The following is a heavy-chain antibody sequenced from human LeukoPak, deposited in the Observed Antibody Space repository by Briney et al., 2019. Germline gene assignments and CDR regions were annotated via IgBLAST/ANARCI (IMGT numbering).Heavy chain of an antibody. CDR2: ISAYNGNT. Sequence: ASMKVSCKTSGYIFTSYGISWVRQAPGQGLEWMGWISAYNGNTNYAQKLQGRVTMTTDTSTSTAYMELRSLRSDDTAVYYCARSGASGYSNYRTGMDVWGKGTTVTVSS. CDR3: ARSGASGYSNYRTGMDV. CDR1: GYIFTSYG. V-gene: IGHV1-18*01. J-gene: IGHJ6*03. D-gene: IGHD4-11*01.